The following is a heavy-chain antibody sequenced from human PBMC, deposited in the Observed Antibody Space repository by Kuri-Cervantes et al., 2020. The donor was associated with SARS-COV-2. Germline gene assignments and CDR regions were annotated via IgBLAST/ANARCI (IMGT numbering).Heavy chain of an antibody. CDR3: ARDRGVRGWYFDY. J-gene: IGHJ4*02. CDR2: ISSSSSYI. Sequence: GESLKISCAASGFTFSSYSMNWVRQAPGKGLEWVSSISSSSSYIYYADSVKGRFTISRDNAKSSLYLQMNSLRAEDTAVYYCARDRGVRGWYFDYWGQGTLVTVSS. CDR1: GFTFSSYS. D-gene: IGHD3-10*01. V-gene: IGHV3-21*01.